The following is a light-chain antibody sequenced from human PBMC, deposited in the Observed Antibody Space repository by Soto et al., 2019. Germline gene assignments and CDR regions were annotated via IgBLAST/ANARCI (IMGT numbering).Light chain of an antibody. CDR2: DVS. Sequence: QSALTQPASVSGSPGQSITISCTGTSSDVGGYNYVSWYQQHPGKAPKLMIYDVSDRPSGVSNRFSASKSGNTASLTISGLQAEDDADYYCCSYTSSSTPWLFGTGTKVTVL. CDR3: CSYTSSSTPWL. V-gene: IGLV2-14*03. J-gene: IGLJ1*01. CDR1: SSDVGGYNY.